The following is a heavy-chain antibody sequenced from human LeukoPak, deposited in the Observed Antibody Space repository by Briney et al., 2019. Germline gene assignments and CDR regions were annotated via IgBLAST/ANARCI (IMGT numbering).Heavy chain of an antibody. Sequence: SQTLSLTCTVSGVSISSGDSYWSWIRQHLGKGLEWIGNIHYSGSTYYNPSLKSRVTISVDTSKNHFSLKLSSVTAADTAVYYCARGLSGYNNYFDYWGQGTLVTVSS. V-gene: IGHV4-31*03. J-gene: IGHJ4*02. CDR1: GVSISSGDSY. CDR3: ARGLSGYNNYFDY. CDR2: IHYSGST. D-gene: IGHD5-24*01.